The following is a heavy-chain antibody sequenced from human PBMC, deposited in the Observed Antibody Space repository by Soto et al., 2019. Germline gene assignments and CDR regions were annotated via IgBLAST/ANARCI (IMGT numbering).Heavy chain of an antibody. CDR1: GITFSRYD. CDR3: ATHAGDL. V-gene: IGHV3-23*01. D-gene: IGHD2-2*01. CDR2: INGGRS. J-gene: IGHJ5*02. Sequence: EVQLLESGGGLVQPGGSLRLSCEASGITFSRYDMSWVRQAPGKGLEWVSAINGGRSFYGDSVEGRFTVSRHNSKNTLHLQMNSLRVEDTAIYYCATHAGDLWGQGTLVTVSS.